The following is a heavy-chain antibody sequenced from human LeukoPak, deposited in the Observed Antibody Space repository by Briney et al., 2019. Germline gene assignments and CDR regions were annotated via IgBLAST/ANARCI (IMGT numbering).Heavy chain of an antibody. D-gene: IGHD6-19*01. CDR1: GYTFTGYY. Sequence: ASVKVSCKASGYTFTGYYMHWVRQAPGQGLEWMGWINPNSGGTNYAQKFQGRVTMTRDTSISTAYMELSRLRSDDTAVYYCARERIAVAGTTYYYYYGMDVWGQGTTVTVSS. CDR2: INPNSGGT. J-gene: IGHJ6*02. V-gene: IGHV1-2*02. CDR3: ARERIAVAGTTYYYYYGMDV.